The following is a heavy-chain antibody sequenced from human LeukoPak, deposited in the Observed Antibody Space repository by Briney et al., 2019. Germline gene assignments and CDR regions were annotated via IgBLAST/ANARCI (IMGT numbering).Heavy chain of an antibody. CDR2: ISGSGGGT. CDR3: AKEVDTAMVWDL. V-gene: IGHV3-23*01. J-gene: IGHJ2*01. Sequence: AGGSLRLSCATPGCTFSSYAMSWVRQAPGKGLEWVSAISGSGGGTYYADSVKGRFTISRDNSKNTLYLQMNSLRAEDTAVYYCAKEVDTAMVWDLWGRGTMVTVSS. D-gene: IGHD5-18*01. CDR1: GCTFSSYA.